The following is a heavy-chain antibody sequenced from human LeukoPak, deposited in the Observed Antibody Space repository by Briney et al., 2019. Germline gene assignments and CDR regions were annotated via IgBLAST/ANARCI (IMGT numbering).Heavy chain of an antibody. CDR2: FDPEDGET. J-gene: IGHJ4*02. V-gene: IGHV1-24*01. CDR1: GYTLTELS. CDR3: ATQLWFGELLFDY. D-gene: IGHD3-10*01. Sequence: ASVKVSCKVSGYTLTELSMHWVRQSPGKGLEWRGGFDPEDGETIYAQKFQGRVTMTEDTSTDTAYMELSSLRSEDTAVYYCATQLWFGELLFDYWGQGTLVTVSS.